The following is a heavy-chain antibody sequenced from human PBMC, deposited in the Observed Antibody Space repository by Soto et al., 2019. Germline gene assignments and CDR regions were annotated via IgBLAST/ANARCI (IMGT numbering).Heavy chain of an antibody. V-gene: IGHV1-69*01. J-gene: IGHJ6*02. CDR1: GGTFSSYA. CDR3: ARVLGYCSGGSCYGGSYYYYGMDV. D-gene: IGHD2-15*01. Sequence: QVQLVQSGAEVKKPGSSVKVSCKASGGTFSSYAISWVRQAPGQGREWMGGIIPIFGTANYAQKFQGRVTITADESTSTAYMELSSLRSEDTAVYYCARVLGYCSGGSCYGGSYYYYGMDVWGQGTTVTVSS. CDR2: IIPIFGTA.